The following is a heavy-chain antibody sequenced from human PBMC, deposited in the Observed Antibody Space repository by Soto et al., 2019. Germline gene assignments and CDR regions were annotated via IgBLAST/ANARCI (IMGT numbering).Heavy chain of an antibody. CDR2: TSAYSVNT. CDR3: ARTYGSGSLYLGP. CDR1: GYTFTSYG. V-gene: IGHV1-18*01. Sequence: ASVKVSCKASGYTFTSYGISWVRQAPGQGLAWMGWTSAYSVNTNYAQKLQGRVTMTTDTSTSTAYMELRSLISDEPAVYYCARTYGSGSLYLGPWGRGTLITFSA. D-gene: IGHD3-10*01. J-gene: IGHJ4*02.